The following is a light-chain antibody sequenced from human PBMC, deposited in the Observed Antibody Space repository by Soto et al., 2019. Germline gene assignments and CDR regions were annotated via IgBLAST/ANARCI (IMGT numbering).Light chain of an antibody. CDR2: EVS. CDR1: SSDVGSYNR. J-gene: IGLJ1*01. CDR3: SLYTSSSTYV. Sequence: QSAMTQPPSVSGSPGQSVTISCTGTSSDVGSYNRVSWYQQPPGTAPKVMIYEVSNRPSGVPARFSGSKSGNKASLTISGLQAEDEADYYCSLYTSSSTYVFGTGTKVTVL. V-gene: IGLV2-18*01.